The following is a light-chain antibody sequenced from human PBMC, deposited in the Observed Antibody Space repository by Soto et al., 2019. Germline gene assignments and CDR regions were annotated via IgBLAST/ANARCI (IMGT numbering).Light chain of an antibody. J-gene: IGLJ3*02. Sequence: QSALTQPASVSGSPGQSITISCTGTSGDVFAYNYVSWYQQYPGKAPKLMIYEVNNRPSGVSYRFSGSKSGNTASLTISGLQADDEAEYYCSSSTDRSTNTWVFGGGTKVTVL. CDR1: SGDVFAYNY. CDR3: SSSTDRSTNTWV. CDR2: EVN. V-gene: IGLV2-14*01.